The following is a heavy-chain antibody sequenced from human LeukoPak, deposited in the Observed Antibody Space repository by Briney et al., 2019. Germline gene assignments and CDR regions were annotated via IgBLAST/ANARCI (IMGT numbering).Heavy chain of an antibody. CDR3: ARDNADYYDSSGYWR. D-gene: IGHD3-22*01. Sequence: PGGSLRLSCAASGFTFSSYSMNWVRQAPGKGLEWVSSISSSSSYIYYADSVKGRFTISRDNAKNSLYLQMNSLRAEDTVVYYCARDNADYYDSSGYWRWGQGTLVTVSS. V-gene: IGHV3-21*01. CDR2: ISSSSSYI. CDR1: GFTFSSYS. J-gene: IGHJ4*02.